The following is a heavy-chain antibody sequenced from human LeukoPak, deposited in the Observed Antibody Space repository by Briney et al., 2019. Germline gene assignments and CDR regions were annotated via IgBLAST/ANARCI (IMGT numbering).Heavy chain of an antibody. CDR2: ISSSSSTI. D-gene: IGHD3-3*01. CDR3: ARSDPYDFWSGYYSYYYGMDV. V-gene: IGHV3-48*01. J-gene: IGHJ6*02. CDR1: GFTFSSYS. Sequence: PGGSLRLSCAASGFTFSSYSMNWVRQAPGKGLEWVSYISSSSSTIYYADSVKGRFTISRDNAKNSLYLQMNSLRAEDTAVYYCARSDPYDFWSGYYSYYYGMDVWGQGTTVTVSS.